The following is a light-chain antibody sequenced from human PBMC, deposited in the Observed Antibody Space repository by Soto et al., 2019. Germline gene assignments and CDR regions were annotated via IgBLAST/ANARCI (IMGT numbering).Light chain of an antibody. CDR2: GVV. Sequence: QSALTQPRSVSGSPGQSVTISCTGTGNDVGAYNYVSWYQQHPGRPPKPLIYGVVRWPSGVPDRFSGSKSGNTASLTISGLQAEDEADYFCCSYAGGYTYLFGTGTKGTVL. J-gene: IGLJ1*01. V-gene: IGLV2-11*01. CDR1: GNDVGAYNY. CDR3: CSYAGGYTYL.